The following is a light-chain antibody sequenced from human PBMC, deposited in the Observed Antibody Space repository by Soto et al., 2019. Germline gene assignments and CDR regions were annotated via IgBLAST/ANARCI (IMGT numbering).Light chain of an antibody. CDR2: GAS. V-gene: IGKV3-15*01. CDR3: QQYNNSPPAIS. Sequence: EIVMTQSPATLSVSPGERATLSCMASQSVSSNLAWYQQKPGQAPRLLIYGASTRATGIPARFSGSGSGTEFTHTISSLQSEDFAVSYCQQYNNSPPAISFGQGTRLEIK. J-gene: IGKJ5*01. CDR1: QSVSSN.